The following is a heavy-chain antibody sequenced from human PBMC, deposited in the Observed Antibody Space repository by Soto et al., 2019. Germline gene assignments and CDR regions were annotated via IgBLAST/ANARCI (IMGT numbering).Heavy chain of an antibody. CDR2: VSIGDST. Sequence: GGSLRLSCAASGFTFSSYAMGWVRQGPGKGLEWVAVVSIGDSTHYADSVRGRFTISRDNSKNTLSLQMNSLTAEDTAVYLCAKRRGAGGHFDYWGQGALVTVSS. J-gene: IGHJ4*02. CDR3: AKRRGAGGHFDY. CDR1: GFTFSSYA. D-gene: IGHD2-15*01. V-gene: IGHV3-23*01.